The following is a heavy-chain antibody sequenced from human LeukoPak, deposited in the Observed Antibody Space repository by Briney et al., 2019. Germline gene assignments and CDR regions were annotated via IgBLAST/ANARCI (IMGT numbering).Heavy chain of an antibody. CDR2: IYYSGST. Sequence: SETLSLTCTVSGGSISSYYWSWIRQPPGKGLEWIGYIYYSGSTNYNPSLKSRVTISVDTSKNQFFLKLSSVTAADTAVYYCAREPVAGHHLDYWGQGTLVTVSS. J-gene: IGHJ4*02. D-gene: IGHD6-19*01. CDR3: AREPVAGHHLDY. CDR1: GGSISSYY. V-gene: IGHV4-59*01.